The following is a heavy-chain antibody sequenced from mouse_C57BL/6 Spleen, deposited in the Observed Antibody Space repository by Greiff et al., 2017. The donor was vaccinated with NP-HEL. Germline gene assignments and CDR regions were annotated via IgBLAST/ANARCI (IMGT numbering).Heavy chain of an antibody. D-gene: IGHD1-1*01. Sequence: EVKLMESGGDLVKPGGSLKLSCAASGFTFSSYGMSWVRQTPDKRLEWVATISSGGSYTYYPDSVKGRFTISRDNAKNTLYLQMSSLKSEDTAMYDCARHNYGSSLYYFDYWGQGTTLTVSS. J-gene: IGHJ2*01. CDR1: GFTFSSYG. V-gene: IGHV5-6*01. CDR2: ISSGGSYT. CDR3: ARHNYGSSLYYFDY.